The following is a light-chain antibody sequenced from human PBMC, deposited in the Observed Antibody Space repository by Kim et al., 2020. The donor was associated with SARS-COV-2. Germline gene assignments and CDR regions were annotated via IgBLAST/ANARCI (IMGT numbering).Light chain of an antibody. CDR1: QSVRNK. CDR3: QQYNDRWT. CDR2: GAS. V-gene: IGKV3-15*01. Sequence: SVSPGERATLSCRASQSVRNKLAWYQQKPGQAPRLLIYGASNRATGIPARFSGSGSGTEFTLTISSLQSEDFVVYYCQQYNDRWTFGQGTKVDIK. J-gene: IGKJ1*01.